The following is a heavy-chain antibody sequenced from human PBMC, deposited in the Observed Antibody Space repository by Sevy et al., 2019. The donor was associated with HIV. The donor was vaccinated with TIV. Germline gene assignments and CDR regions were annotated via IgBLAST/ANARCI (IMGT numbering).Heavy chain of an antibody. V-gene: IGHV3-48*03. J-gene: IGHJ4*02. CDR3: AGDRQGISVAGTAIDF. D-gene: IGHD6-19*01. CDR1: GFTFSSYE. CDR2: ITLSGSTI. Sequence: GGSLRLSCTASGFTFSSYEMNWVRQAPGKGLEWVSYITLSGSTIYYADPVKGRFTISRANAKNSLYLQMKSLRAGDTAVLYCAGDRQGISVAGTAIDFWGQGTLVTVSS.